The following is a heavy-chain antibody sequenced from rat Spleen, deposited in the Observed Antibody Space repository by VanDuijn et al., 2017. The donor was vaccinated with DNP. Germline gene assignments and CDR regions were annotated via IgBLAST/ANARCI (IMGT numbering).Heavy chain of an antibody. J-gene: IGHJ2*01. D-gene: IGHD1-1*01. Sequence: EVQLVESGGGLVQPGRSLKLSCAASGFTFSDYYMAWIRQVPGKGLEWFASITSSGGDTYYPDSVKGRFTISRDDARNTLYLQMDSLRSEDTATYYCARDQRLQWDYFDYWGQGVMVTVSS. CDR2: ITSSGGDT. CDR3: ARDQRLQWDYFDY. V-gene: IGHV5-25*01. CDR1: GFTFSDYY.